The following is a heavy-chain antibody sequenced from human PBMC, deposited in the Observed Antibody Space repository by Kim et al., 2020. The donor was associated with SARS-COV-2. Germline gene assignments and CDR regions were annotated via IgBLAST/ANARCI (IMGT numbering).Heavy chain of an antibody. D-gene: IGHD3-16*01. J-gene: IGHJ6*02. V-gene: IGHV3-48*02. CDR1: GFTFSSYS. CDR3: AGGPLGGLYYYGMDV. Sequence: GGSLRLSCAASGFTFSSYSMNWVRQAPGKGLEWVSYISSSSSTIYYADSVKGRFTISRDNAKNSLYLQMNSLRDEDTAVYYCAGGPLGGLYYYGMDVWGQGTTVTVSS. CDR2: ISSSSSTI.